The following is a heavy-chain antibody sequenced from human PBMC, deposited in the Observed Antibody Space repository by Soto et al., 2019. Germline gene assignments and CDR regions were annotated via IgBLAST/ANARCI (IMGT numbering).Heavy chain of an antibody. CDR2: IYSGGST. V-gene: IGHV4-31*03. CDR3: AKDQLYIRGVIHNWFDP. D-gene: IGHD3-10*02. Sequence: PSETLSLTCTVSGDSITTGGFYWNWIRHHPDKGLEWIGYIYSGGSTVYLPSLKSRLTMSLDTSNNQFSLNLRSVTAADTAVYYCAKDQLYIRGVIHNWFDPWGQGTLVTVSS. J-gene: IGHJ5*02. CDR1: GDSITTGGFY.